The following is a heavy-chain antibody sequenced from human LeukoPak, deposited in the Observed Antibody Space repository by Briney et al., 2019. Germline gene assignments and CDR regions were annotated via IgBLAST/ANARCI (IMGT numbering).Heavy chain of an antibody. D-gene: IGHD2-8*01. V-gene: IGHV4-39*07. J-gene: IGHJ5*02. CDR3: ARENYCTNGVCWAFDP. CDR2: IYYTGGA. Sequence: SETLSLTCTGSGGSISNSDYYWSWIRQPPGRGLEWLGNIYYTGGASYNASLKSRVTLSVDTVNNQFSLQLTSVTAADTAVYYCARENYCTNGVCWAFDPWGPGTLVIVSS. CDR1: GGSISNSDYY.